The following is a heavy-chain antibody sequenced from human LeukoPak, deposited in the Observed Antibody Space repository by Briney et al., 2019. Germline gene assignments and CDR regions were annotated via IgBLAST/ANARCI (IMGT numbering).Heavy chain of an antibody. Sequence: GGSLRLSCAVSGFIFNEYGLHWVRQAPGKGPEWVAVVSIDGSREFYADSVRGRFKFSRDSSTNTASLQMNRLRDEDTALYYCVRDRLNRAHCGGNCYSAVFDYWGQGVLVTVSS. CDR3: VRDRLNRAHCGGNCYSAVFDY. D-gene: IGHD2-21*01. J-gene: IGHJ4*02. V-gene: IGHV3-30*03. CDR1: GFIFNEYG. CDR2: VSIDGSRE.